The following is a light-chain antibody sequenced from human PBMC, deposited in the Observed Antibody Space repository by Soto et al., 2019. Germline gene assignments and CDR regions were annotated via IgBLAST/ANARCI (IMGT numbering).Light chain of an antibody. J-gene: IGKJ1*01. CDR2: DAS. V-gene: IGKV1-5*01. Sequence: DIQVTQSPSTLSASVGDRVTITCRASQSISSWLAWYQQTPGKAPKLLIYDASSLEIGVPSRFSGSGSGTEFTLTITSLQPDDFATYYCQQYNSYPWTFGQGTKV. CDR3: QQYNSYPWT. CDR1: QSISSW.